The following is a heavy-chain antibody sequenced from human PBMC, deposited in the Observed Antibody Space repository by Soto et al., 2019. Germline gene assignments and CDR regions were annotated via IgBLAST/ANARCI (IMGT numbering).Heavy chain of an antibody. J-gene: IGHJ4*02. CDR3: ARDPRITMVRGVRGGY. D-gene: IGHD3-10*01. V-gene: IGHV3-74*01. CDR1: GFTFSSYW. CDR2: INSDGSST. Sequence: GGSLRLSCAASGFTFSSYWMHWVRQAPGKGLVWVSRINSDGSSTSYADSVKGRFTISRDNAKNTLYLQMNRLRAEDTAVYYCARDPRITMVRGVRGGYWGQGTLVTVSS.